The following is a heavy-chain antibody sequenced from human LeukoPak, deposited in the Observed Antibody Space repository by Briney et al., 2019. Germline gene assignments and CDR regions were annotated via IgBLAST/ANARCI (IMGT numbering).Heavy chain of an antibody. CDR1: GVSFSSSSYY. D-gene: IGHD3-10*01. J-gene: IGHJ4*02. CDR3: ARGITLVRGLPREFDY. CDR2: IYCTGST. Sequence: PAETLSLTCTVSGVSFSSSSYYWGWIRQPAGKGLEWIGSIYCTGSTYYTPSLKSRVTISVDTSKNQFSLRLSSVTAADTAAYYCARGITLVRGLPREFDYWGQGTLVTVSS. V-gene: IGHV4-39*01.